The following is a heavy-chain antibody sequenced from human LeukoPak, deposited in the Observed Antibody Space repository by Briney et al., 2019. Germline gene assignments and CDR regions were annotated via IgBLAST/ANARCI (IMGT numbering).Heavy chain of an antibody. D-gene: IGHD2-2*01. CDR3: ARVHCSSTSCYYYYGMDV. CDR1: GGSFSGYY. V-gene: IGHV4-34*01. Sequence: PSETLSLTCAVYGGSFSGYYWSRIRQPPGKGLEWIGEINHSGSTNYNPSLTSRVTISVDTSKNQFSLKLSSVTAADTAVYYCARVHCSSTSCYYYYGMDVWGQGTTVTVSS. J-gene: IGHJ6*02. CDR2: INHSGST.